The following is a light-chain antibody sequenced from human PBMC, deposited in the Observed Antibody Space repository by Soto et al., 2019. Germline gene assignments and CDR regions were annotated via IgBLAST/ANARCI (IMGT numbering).Light chain of an antibody. Sequence: EKVWTQSPATLSLSPGERATLSCRPSQSVTAKLAWYQQKPGQPPRLLIYAASTRATGIPVRFSGSGSGTEFTLTISSLQSEDFAVYYCQQYNNWPWTFGQGTKVEIK. J-gene: IGKJ1*01. CDR1: QSVTAK. CDR3: QQYNNWPWT. V-gene: IGKV3-15*01. CDR2: AAS.